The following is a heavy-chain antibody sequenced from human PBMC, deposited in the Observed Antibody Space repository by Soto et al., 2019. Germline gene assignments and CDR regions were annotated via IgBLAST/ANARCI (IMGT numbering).Heavy chain of an antibody. V-gene: IGHV4-59*08. CDR2: IYYSGGT. CDR3: ARQPPRQAGA. J-gene: IGHJ5*02. CDR1: GGSISSYY. D-gene: IGHD6-13*01. Sequence: QVQLQESGPGLVKPSETLSLTCTVSGGSISSYYWSWIRQPPGKGLEWIGYIYYSGGTNSNPSLKSRVTISLGTSKDPFSLKLGSVPAADTAVYYCARQPPRQAGAWGQGTLVTVSA.